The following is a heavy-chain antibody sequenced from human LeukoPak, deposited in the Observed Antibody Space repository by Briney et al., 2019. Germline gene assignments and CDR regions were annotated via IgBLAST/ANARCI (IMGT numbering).Heavy chain of an antibody. J-gene: IGHJ6*03. CDR1: GYTFTSYY. Sequence: GASVKVSCKASGYTFTSYYMHWVRQAPGQGLEWMGIINPSGGSTSYAQKFQGRVTMTRDTSISTAYMELSRLRSDDTAVYYCARVAETTVTGYYYYYYMDVWGKGTTVTVSS. D-gene: IGHD4-17*01. CDR2: INPSGGST. V-gene: IGHV1-46*01. CDR3: ARVAETTVTGYYYYYYMDV.